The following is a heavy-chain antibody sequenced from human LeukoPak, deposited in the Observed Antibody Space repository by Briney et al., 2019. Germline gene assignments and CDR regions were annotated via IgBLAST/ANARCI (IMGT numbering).Heavy chain of an antibody. CDR1: GVTFSTSW. D-gene: IGHD6-6*01. CDR2: IKQDGSEK. J-gene: IGHJ4*02. Sequence: GGSLRLSCAASGVTFSTSWMHWVRQAPGKGLEWVANIKQDGSEKYYVDSVKGRFTISRDNAKNSLYLQMNSLRVEDTAVYYCVSFSSPGWGQGTLVTVSS. CDR3: VSFSSPG. V-gene: IGHV3-7*01.